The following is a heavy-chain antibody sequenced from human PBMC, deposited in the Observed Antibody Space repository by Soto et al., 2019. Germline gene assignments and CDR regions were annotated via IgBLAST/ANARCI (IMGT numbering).Heavy chain of an antibody. CDR1: GYTFTSYG. V-gene: IGHV1-18*01. J-gene: IGHJ6*02. Sequence: VKVSCKASGYTFTSYGISWVRQAPGQGLEWMGWISAYNGNTNYAQKLQGRVTMTTDTSTSTAYMELRSLRSDDTAVYYCARDGTGGILEWSNYYYYGMDVWGQGTTVTV. CDR3: ARDGTGGILEWSNYYYYGMDV. D-gene: IGHD3-3*01. CDR2: ISAYNGNT.